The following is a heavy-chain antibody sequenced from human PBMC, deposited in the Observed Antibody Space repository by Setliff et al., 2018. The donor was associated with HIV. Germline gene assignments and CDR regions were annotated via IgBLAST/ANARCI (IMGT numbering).Heavy chain of an antibody. CDR1: GGSFSGYY. CDR2: INHSGST. Sequence: SETLSLTCAVYGGSFSGYYWSWIRQPPGKGLEWIGEINHSGSTNYNPSLKSRLTITRDTSANTAYMELSNLRSEDTAIYYCLRRATAAEVLDYWGQGTLVTVPQ. D-gene: IGHD6-13*01. J-gene: IGHJ4*02. V-gene: IGHV4-34*01. CDR3: LRRATAAEVLDY.